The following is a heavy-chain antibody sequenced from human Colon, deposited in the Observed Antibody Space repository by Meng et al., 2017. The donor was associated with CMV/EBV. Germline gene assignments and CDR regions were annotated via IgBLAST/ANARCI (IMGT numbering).Heavy chain of an antibody. V-gene: IGHV3-23*01. CDR1: GFVFSDYA. D-gene: IGHD2-8*02. CDR2: ISDSLYT. J-gene: IGHJ5*02. CDR3: AKIRKGGYCSGGSCFDT. Sequence: SGFVFSDYAVTWVRQAPGKGLEWVSVISDSLYTNYGDPVKGRFTISRDDSKNTVFLQMNSLRADDTGIYFCAKIRKGGYCSGGSCFDTWGQGTLVTVSS.